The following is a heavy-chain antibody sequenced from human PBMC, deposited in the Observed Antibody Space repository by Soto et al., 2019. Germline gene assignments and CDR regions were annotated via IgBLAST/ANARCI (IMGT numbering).Heavy chain of an antibody. CDR3: ARDRGYCSSTSCYGYGMDV. CDR1: GYTFTGYY. V-gene: IGHV1-2*04. J-gene: IGHJ6*04. Sequence: QVQLVQSGAEVKKPGASVKVSCKASGYTFTGYYMHWVRQAPGQGLEWMGWINPNSGGTNYAQKFQGWVTMTRDTSISTAYMELSRLRSDDTAVYYCARDRGYCSSTSCYGYGMDVWGKGPTVTVSS. D-gene: IGHD2-2*01. CDR2: INPNSGGT.